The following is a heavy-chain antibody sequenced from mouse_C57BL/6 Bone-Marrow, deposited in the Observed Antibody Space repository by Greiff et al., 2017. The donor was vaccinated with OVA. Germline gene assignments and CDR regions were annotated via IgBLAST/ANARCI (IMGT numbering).Heavy chain of an antibody. J-gene: IGHJ2*01. CDR3: VRDRRGLGYFDY. Sequence: GGMVQPKGSLKLSCAASGFTFNTYAMHWVRQAPGKGLEWVARIRSKSSNYATYYADSVKDRFTISRDDSQSMLYLQMNNLKTEDTAMYYCVRDRRGLGYFDYWGQGTTLTVSS. CDR2: IRSKSSNYAT. CDR1: GFTFNTYA. V-gene: IGHV10-3*01. D-gene: IGHD3-3*01.